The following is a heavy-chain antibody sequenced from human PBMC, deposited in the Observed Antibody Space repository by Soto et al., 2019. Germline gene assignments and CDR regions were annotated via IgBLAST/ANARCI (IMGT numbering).Heavy chain of an antibody. D-gene: IGHD3-22*01. CDR1: NYTFSSYG. J-gene: IGHJ5*02. Sequence: VKVSCKASNYTFSSYGISWVRQAPGEGLEWMGWISAYNGNTNYAQKLQGRVTMTTDTSTSTAYMELRSLRSDDTAVYYCARVGYYDSSGYQGWFDPWGQGTLVTVSS. CDR2: ISAYNGNT. V-gene: IGHV1-18*04. CDR3: ARVGYYDSSGYQGWFDP.